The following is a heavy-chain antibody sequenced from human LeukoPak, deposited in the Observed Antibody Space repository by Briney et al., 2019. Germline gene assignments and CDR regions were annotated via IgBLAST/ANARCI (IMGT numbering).Heavy chain of an antibody. V-gene: IGHV4-59*01. D-gene: IGHD3-10*01. CDR3: ARSITSNAFDI. Sequence: SETLSLTCTVSGGSISSYYWSWIWQPPGKGLEWIGYIYYSGSTNYNPSLKSRVTISVDTSKNQFSLKLSSVTAAGTAVYYCARSITSNAFDIWGQGTMVTVSS. CDR2: IYYSGST. J-gene: IGHJ3*02. CDR1: GGSISSYY.